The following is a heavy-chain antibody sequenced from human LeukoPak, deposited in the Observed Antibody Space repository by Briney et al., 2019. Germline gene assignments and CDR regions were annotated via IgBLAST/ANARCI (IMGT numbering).Heavy chain of an antibody. V-gene: IGHV3-21*01. J-gene: IGHJ3*02. CDR1: GFTFSSYS. CDR2: ISSSSSYI. CDR3: ARGGYSYGYAFDI. D-gene: IGHD5-18*01. Sequence: PGGSLRLSCAASGFTFSSYSMNWVRQAPGKGLEWVSSISSSSSYIYYADSVKGRFTISRDNAKNSLYLQMNSLRAEDTAVYYCARGGYSYGYAFDIWGQGTMATVSS.